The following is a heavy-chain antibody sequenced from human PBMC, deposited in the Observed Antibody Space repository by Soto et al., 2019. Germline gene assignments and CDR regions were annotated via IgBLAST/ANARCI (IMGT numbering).Heavy chain of an antibody. Sequence: ASVKVSCKASGYTLTAYYMHWVRQAPGQGLEWMGWINPNSGGTSYAQKFQGRVTMTRDTSISTAYMELSRLRPDDTAVYYCARGLGTPDYYDSSGPLDYWGQGALVTVYS. CDR2: INPNSGGT. D-gene: IGHD3-22*01. CDR1: GYTLTAYY. CDR3: ARGLGTPDYYDSSGPLDY. J-gene: IGHJ4*02. V-gene: IGHV1-2*02.